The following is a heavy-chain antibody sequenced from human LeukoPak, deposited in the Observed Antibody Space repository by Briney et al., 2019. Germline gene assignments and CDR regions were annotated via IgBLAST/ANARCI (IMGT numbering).Heavy chain of an antibody. D-gene: IGHD4-17*01. CDR3: ARGGDYGDYYFDY. V-gene: IGHV6-1*01. CDR2: TYYRSKWYN. CDR1: GDSVSSDTAA. Sequence: SQTLSLTCAISGDSVSSDTAAWSWIRQSPSRGLEWLGRTYYRSKWYNNYAVSVKSRITINPDTSKNQLSLQLNSVTPEDTAVDYCARGGDYGDYYFDYWGQGTLVTVSS. J-gene: IGHJ4*02.